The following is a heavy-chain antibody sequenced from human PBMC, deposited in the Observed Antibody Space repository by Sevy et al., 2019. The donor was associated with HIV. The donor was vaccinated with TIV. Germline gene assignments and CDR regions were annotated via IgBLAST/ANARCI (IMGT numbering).Heavy chain of an antibody. CDR3: AKDIAVHWDCFDY. CDR1: GFTFDDYA. Sequence: GGSLRLSCAASGFTFDDYAMHWVRQAPGKGLEWVSGISWNSGSIGYADSVKGRFTISRDNAKNSLYLQMNSLRAEDTALYYCAKDIAVHWDCFDYWGQGTLVTVSS. D-gene: IGHD6-19*01. J-gene: IGHJ4*02. CDR2: ISWNSGSI. V-gene: IGHV3-9*01.